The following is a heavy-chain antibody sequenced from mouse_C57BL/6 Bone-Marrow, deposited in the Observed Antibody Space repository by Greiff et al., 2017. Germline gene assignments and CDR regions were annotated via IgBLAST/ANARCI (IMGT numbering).Heavy chain of an antibody. CDR3: ARRSNGGAMDY. Sequence: QVQLKESGPGLVQPSQSLSITCTVSGFSLTSYGVHWVRQSPGKGLEWLGVIWSGGSTDYNAAFISRLSISKDNSKSQVFFKMNSLQADDTAIYYCARRSNGGAMDYWGQGTSVTVSS. CDR2: IWSGGST. D-gene: IGHD2-5*01. CDR1: GFSLTSYG. J-gene: IGHJ4*01. V-gene: IGHV2-2*01.